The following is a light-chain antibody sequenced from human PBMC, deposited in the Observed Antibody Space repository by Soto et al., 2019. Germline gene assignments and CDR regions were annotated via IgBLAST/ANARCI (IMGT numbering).Light chain of an antibody. CDR2: GVS. CDR3: HQSGDSPT. Sequence: EIVLTQSPCTLSLSPGERATLYCRSSQTVNANFLAWYQQKPGQAPRLLIYGVSNRAPGIPDRFSGSGSGTDITLTISRLEPEDFAVYYCHQSGDSPTFGQGTKV. CDR1: QTVNANF. J-gene: IGKJ1*01. V-gene: IGKV3-20*01.